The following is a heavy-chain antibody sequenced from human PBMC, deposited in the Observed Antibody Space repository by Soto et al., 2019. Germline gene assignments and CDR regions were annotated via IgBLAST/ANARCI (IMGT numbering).Heavy chain of an antibody. CDR2: IIPIFGTA. CDR3: ARPPYGYRSNYYGMDV. CDR1: RGSFSSYA. Sequence: SVKVSCKVSRGSFSSYAISWVRQAPGQGLEWMGGIIPIFGTANYAQKFQGRVTITADESTSTAYMELSSLRSEDTAVYYCARPPYGYRSNYYGMDVWGQGTTVTVSS. D-gene: IGHD5-18*01. J-gene: IGHJ6*02. V-gene: IGHV1-69*13.